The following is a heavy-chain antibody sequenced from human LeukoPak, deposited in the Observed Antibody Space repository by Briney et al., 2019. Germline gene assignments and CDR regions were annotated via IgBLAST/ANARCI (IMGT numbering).Heavy chain of an antibody. J-gene: IGHJ4*02. V-gene: IGHV3-23*01. CDR1: GFTFSSYA. Sequence: GGSLRLSCAASGFTFSSYAMSWVRQAPGKGLEWVSAISGSGGSTYYADSVQGRFTISRDNSKNTLYLQMNSLRAEDTAVYYCATMVRGVTYYWGQGTLVTVSS. CDR2: ISGSGGST. CDR3: ATMVRGVTYY. D-gene: IGHD3-10*01.